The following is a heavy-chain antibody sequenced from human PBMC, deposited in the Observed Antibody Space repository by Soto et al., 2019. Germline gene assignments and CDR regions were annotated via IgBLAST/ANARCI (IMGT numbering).Heavy chain of an antibody. D-gene: IGHD6-6*01. V-gene: IGHV1-69*13. CDR3: ARYIEYSSSFNY. Sequence: ASVKVSCKASGGTFSSYAISWVLQAPGQGLEWMGGIIPIFGTANYAQKFQGRVTITADESTSTAYMELSSLRSEDTAVYYCARYIEYSSSFNYWGPGTLVTVSS. CDR2: IIPIFGTA. J-gene: IGHJ4*02. CDR1: GGTFSSYA.